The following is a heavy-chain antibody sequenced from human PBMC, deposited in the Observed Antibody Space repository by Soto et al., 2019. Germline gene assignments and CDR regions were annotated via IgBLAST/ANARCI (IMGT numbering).Heavy chain of an antibody. Sequence: GGSLRLSCAASGFTFSSYTMNWVRQAPGKGLEWVSGVSGRGADKFYADSVKGRFTISRDNSKNTLYLQMNSLRAEDTAVYYCARTTMVRGVMNYDFDYWGQGTLVTVSS. CDR3: ARTTMVRGVMNYDFDY. D-gene: IGHD3-10*01. CDR2: VSGRGADK. V-gene: IGHV3-23*01. CDR1: GFTFSSYT. J-gene: IGHJ4*02.